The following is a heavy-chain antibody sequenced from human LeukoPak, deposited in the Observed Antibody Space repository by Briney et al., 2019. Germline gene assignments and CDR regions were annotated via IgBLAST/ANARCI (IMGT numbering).Heavy chain of an antibody. CDR1: GFTFSSYA. Sequence: AGGSLRLSCAASGFTFSSYAMSWVRQAPGKGLEWVSSISSSSSYIHYADSVKGRFTISRDNAKNSLYLQMNSLRAEDTAVYYCAREGSLVVIPADPDYWGQGTLVTVSS. J-gene: IGHJ4*02. V-gene: IGHV3-21*01. CDR2: ISSSSSYI. CDR3: AREGSLVVIPADPDY. D-gene: IGHD2-2*01.